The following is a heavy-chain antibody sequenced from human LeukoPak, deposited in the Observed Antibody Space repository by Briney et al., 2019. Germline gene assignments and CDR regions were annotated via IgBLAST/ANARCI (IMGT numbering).Heavy chain of an antibody. J-gene: IGHJ4*02. D-gene: IGHD3-10*01. CDR3: AKKEAMIRGVPYYYDF. V-gene: IGHV3-23*01. CDR1: GFTFSSYV. Sequence: GSLRLSCSASGFTFSSYVMTWVRQAPGQGLEWVSAISGSGDDTYYADSVKGRFTISRDNSKNTLYLQMNSLRAEDTAVYYCAKKEAMIRGVPYYYDFWGQGTLVTASS. CDR2: ISGSGDDT.